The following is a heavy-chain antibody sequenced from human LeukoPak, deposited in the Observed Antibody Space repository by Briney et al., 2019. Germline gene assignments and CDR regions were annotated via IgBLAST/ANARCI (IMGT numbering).Heavy chain of an antibody. V-gene: IGHV3-15*01. CDR2: IKSKTDGGTT. CDR3: TRGVVVPAANYYYMDV. J-gene: IGHJ6*03. CDR1: GFTFSNAW. Sequence: GGSLRLSCAASGFTFSNAWMSWVRQAPGKGLEWVGRIKSKTDGGTTDYAAPVKGRFTISRDDSKNTLYLQMNSLKTEDTAVYYCTRGVVVPAANYYYMDVWGKGTTVTVSS. D-gene: IGHD2-2*01.